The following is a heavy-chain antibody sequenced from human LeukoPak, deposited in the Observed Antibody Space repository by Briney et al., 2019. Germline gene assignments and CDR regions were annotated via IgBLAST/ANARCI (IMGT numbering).Heavy chain of an antibody. D-gene: IGHD1-26*01. V-gene: IGHV4-39*01. CDR3: ATKLTRYGGSHDHY. J-gene: IGHJ4*02. CDR1: GGSISSSSYY. CDR2: IYYSGST. Sequence: SETLSLTCTVSGGSISSSSYYWGWIRQPPGKGLEWIGSIYYSGSTYYNPSLKSRVTISVDTSKNQFSLKLSSVTAADTAVYYCATKLTRYGGSHDHYWGQGTLVTVSS.